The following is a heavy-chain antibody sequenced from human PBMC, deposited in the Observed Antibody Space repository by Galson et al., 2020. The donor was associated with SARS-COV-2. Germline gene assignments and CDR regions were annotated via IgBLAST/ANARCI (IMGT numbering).Heavy chain of an antibody. CDR1: GGSINNNNYH. CDR3: ATHLYHYDPRGYYSVRYFDY. D-gene: IGHD3-22*01. CDR2: VYYSGHT. V-gene: IGHV4-39*01. Sequence: ASETLSLTCTVSGGSINNNNYHWGWIRQPPGQGPEWIGSVYYSGHTYYNPSLKSRVTISVDTYKNQFSLKVSSVTAAATSVFYCATHLYHYDPRGYYSVRYFDYWGQGTLVTVSS. J-gene: IGHJ4*02.